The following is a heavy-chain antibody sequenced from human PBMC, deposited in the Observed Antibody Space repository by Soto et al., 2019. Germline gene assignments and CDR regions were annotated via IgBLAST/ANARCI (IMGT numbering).Heavy chain of an antibody. J-gene: IGHJ5*02. V-gene: IGHV3-48*01. D-gene: IGHD6-13*01. CDR3: ARHPERIAQIGWFNP. CDR2: ISSSSSTI. CDR1: GFTFSSYS. Sequence: EVQLVESGGGLVQPGGSLRLSCAASGFTFSSYSMNWIRQAPGKGLERVSFISSSSSTIYYADSVKGRCTISRDNAKNSLNLQTNSLRAEDTAVYYCARHPERIAQIGWFNPWGQGTLVTVSS.